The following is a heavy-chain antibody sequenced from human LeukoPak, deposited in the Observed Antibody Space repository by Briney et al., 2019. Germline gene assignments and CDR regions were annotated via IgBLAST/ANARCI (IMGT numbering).Heavy chain of an antibody. CDR2: MNPNSGNT. V-gene: IGHV1-8*01. CDR1: GYTFTNYD. Sequence: ASVKVSCKASGYTFTNYDINWVRQATGQGLEWMGWMNPNSGNTGYAQRFQGSVTMTRNTSISTAYMELSSLRSEDTAVYYCARADGTTGAFYYYYYPMDVWGQGTTVTVSS. J-gene: IGHJ6*02. CDR3: ARADGTTGAFYYYYYPMDV. D-gene: IGHD1-1*01.